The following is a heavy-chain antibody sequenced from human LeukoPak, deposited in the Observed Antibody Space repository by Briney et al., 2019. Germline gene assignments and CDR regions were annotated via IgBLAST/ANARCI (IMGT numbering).Heavy chain of an antibody. V-gene: IGHV4-4*02. J-gene: IGHJ6*03. Sequence: SETLSLTCAVSGGSISSSNWWSWVRQPPGKGLEWIGEIYHSGSTNYNPSLKSRVTISVDKSKNQFSLKLSSVTAADTAVYYCARNYNRFYYYMDVWGKGTTVTVSS. CDR1: GGSISSSNW. D-gene: IGHD5-24*01. CDR2: IYHSGST. CDR3: ARNYNRFYYYMDV.